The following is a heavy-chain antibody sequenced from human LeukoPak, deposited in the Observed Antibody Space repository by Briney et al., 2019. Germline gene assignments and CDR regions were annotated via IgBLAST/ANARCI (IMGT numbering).Heavy chain of an antibody. Sequence: GGSLRLSCAASGFTFSSYGMHWVRQAPGKGLEWVAFIRYDGSNKYYADSVKGRFTISRDNSKNTLYLQMNSLRAEDTAVYYCAKRLVACSGGSCYSTFQHWGQGTLVTVSS. CDR3: AKRLVACSGGSCYSTFQH. V-gene: IGHV3-30*02. CDR2: IRYDGSNK. CDR1: GFTFSSYG. D-gene: IGHD2-15*01. J-gene: IGHJ1*01.